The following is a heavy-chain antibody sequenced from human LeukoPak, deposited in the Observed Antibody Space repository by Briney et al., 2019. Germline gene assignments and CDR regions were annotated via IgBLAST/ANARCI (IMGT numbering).Heavy chain of an antibody. V-gene: IGHV3-53*01. CDR1: GFTVRSNY. D-gene: IGHD1-26*01. Sequence: GGSPRLSCAASGFTVRSNYMSWVRQAPGKGLEWVSIIYGGGSVFYADSVKGRFTISRDNSKNTLYLQMNSLRGEDTAVYYCARGGSYLSAFDIWGQGTMVTVSS. CDR3: ARGGSYLSAFDI. J-gene: IGHJ3*02. CDR2: IYGGGSV.